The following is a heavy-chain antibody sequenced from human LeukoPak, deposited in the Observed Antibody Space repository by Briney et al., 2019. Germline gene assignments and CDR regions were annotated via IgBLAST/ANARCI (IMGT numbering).Heavy chain of an antibody. Sequence: GGSLRLSCAASRFTFSSYAMSWVRQAPGKGLEWVSAISGSGGSTCYADSVKGRFTISRDNSKNTLYLQMNSLRAEDTAVYYCARDSITMVRGVPFDYWGQGTLVTVSS. CDR2: ISGSGGST. CDR3: ARDSITMVRGVPFDY. V-gene: IGHV3-23*01. J-gene: IGHJ4*02. CDR1: RFTFSSYA. D-gene: IGHD3-10*01.